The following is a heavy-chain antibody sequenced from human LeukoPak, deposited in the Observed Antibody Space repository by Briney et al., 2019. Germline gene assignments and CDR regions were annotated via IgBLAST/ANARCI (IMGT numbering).Heavy chain of an antibody. CDR2: ISAYNGNT. Sequence: RASVKVSCKASGYTFTSYAISWVRQAPGQGLEWMGWISAYNGNTNYAQKLQGRVTMTTDTSTTTAYMELRSLRSDDTAVYYCARPLEDYGDHEFLYWGQGTLVTVSS. CDR3: ARPLEDYGDHEFLY. V-gene: IGHV1-18*01. D-gene: IGHD4-17*01. J-gene: IGHJ4*02. CDR1: GYTFTSYA.